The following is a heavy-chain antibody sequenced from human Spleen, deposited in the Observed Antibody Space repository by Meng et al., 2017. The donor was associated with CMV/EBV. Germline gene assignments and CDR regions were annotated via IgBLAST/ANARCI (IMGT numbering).Heavy chain of an antibody. V-gene: IGHV3-74*01. CDR2: INTDGSSR. CDR1: GFTFSSYW. Sequence: GESLKISCAASGFTFSSYWMYWVRQAPGKGLVWVSRINTDGSSRIYADSVKGRFTISRDNAKNTLYLQMNSLRAEDTAVYYCAKETYSSSFFSGYYYGRDVWGQGTTVTVSS. CDR3: AKETYSSSFFSGYYYGRDV. J-gene: IGHJ6*02. D-gene: IGHD6-6*01.